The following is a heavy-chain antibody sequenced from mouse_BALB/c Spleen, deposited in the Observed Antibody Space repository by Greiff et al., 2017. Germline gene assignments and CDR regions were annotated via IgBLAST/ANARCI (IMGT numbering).Heavy chain of an antibody. Sequence: DVQLVESGGGLVKPGGSLKLSCAASGFTFSSYAMSWVRQTPEKRLEWVASISSGGSTYYPDSVKGRFTISRDNARNILYLQMSSLRSEDTAMYYCARGIYYGNYYWYFDVWGAGTTVTVSS. V-gene: IGHV5-6-5*01. D-gene: IGHD2-1*01. CDR2: ISSGGST. J-gene: IGHJ1*01. CDR3: ARGIYYGNYYWYFDV. CDR1: GFTFSSYA.